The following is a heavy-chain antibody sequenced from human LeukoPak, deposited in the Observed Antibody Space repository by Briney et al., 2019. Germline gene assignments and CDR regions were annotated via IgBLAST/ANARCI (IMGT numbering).Heavy chain of an antibody. CDR2: FNHGGSFT. CDR1: GFALSSYW. V-gene: IGHV3-74*01. D-gene: IGHD6-19*01. CDR3: ARGMAVPGKGDYYYVMDV. Sequence: PGGSLRLSCVASGFALSSYWMHWVRQAPGKGLMWVSRFNHGGSFTNVADSVKGRFTISRDNAKKTLYLQMNSLGAEDTAVYYCARGMAVPGKGDYYYVMDVWGQGTTVTVSS. J-gene: IGHJ6*02.